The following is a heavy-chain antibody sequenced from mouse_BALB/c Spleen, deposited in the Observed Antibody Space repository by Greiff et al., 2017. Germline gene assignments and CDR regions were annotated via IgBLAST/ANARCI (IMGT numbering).Heavy chain of an antibody. CDR2: ISSGGSYT. Sequence: EVKLMESGGGLVKPGGSLKLSCAASGFTFSGYTMSWVRQTPEKRLEWVATISSGGSYTYYSDSVKGRFTISRDNAKNTLYLQMSSLKSEDTAMYYCTAYYDYAMDYWGQGTSVTVSS. J-gene: IGHJ4*01. CDR3: TAYYDYAMDY. V-gene: IGHV5-6-4*01. CDR1: GFTFSGYT. D-gene: IGHD1-1*01.